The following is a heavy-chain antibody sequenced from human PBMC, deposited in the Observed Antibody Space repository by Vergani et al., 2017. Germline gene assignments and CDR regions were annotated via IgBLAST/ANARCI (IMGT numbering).Heavy chain of an antibody. CDR3: ARGGIAAAGMNWFDP. D-gene: IGHD6-13*01. CDR1: GGTFSNYA. V-gene: IGHV1-69*13. CDR2: IVPIFGTA. Sequence: QVQLVQSGAEVKKPGSSVKVSCKSSGGTFSNYAISWVRQAPGQGLEWMGRIVPIFGTANYAQKFQGRVTITADESTSTAYMELSSLRSEDTAVYYCARGGIAAAGMNWFDPWGQGTLVTVSS. J-gene: IGHJ5*02.